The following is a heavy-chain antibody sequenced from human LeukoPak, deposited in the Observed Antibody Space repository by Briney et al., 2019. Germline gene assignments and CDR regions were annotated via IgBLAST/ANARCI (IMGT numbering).Heavy chain of an antibody. V-gene: IGHV3-23*01. CDR1: GFTFTTYG. CDR3: AKDLGYYYDSSGYYYFDY. D-gene: IGHD3-22*01. J-gene: IGHJ4*02. CDR2: IGAGGSNT. Sequence: GGSLRLSCAASGFTFTTYGMTWVRQAPGKGLEWVSAIGAGGSNTYYADSVKGRFTISRDNSKNMLYLQMNSLRAEDTAVYYCAKDLGYYYDSSGYYYFDYWGQEALVTVSS.